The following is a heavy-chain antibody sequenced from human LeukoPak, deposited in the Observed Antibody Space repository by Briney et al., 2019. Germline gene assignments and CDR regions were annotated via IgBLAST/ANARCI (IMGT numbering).Heavy chain of an antibody. V-gene: IGHV1-69*05. J-gene: IGHJ3*02. CDR3: ARAPQQLVLEDAFDI. CDR2: IIPIFGTA. CDR1: GGTFSSYA. D-gene: IGHD6-13*01. Sequence: SVKVSCKASGGTFSSYAISWVRQAPGQGLEWMGGIIPIFGTANYAQKFQGRVTITTDESTSTAYMELSSLRSEDTAVYYCARAPQQLVLEDAFDIWGQGTMVTVSS.